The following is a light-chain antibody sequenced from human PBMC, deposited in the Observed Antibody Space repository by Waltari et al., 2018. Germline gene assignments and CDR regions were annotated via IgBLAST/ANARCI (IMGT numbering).Light chain of an antibody. V-gene: IGLV3-19*01. J-gene: IGLJ2*01. CDR2: GPD. CDR3: HSRETLSTRF. Sequence: SDLTQDPSLSVLLVQTVGITCQADSPRRYYASWYQQKPGHAPILVLYGPDNRPSGIPDRFSGSTSGNTASLTIAGAQAEYEADYYCHSRETLSTRFFGGGTRLTV. CDR1: SPRRYY.